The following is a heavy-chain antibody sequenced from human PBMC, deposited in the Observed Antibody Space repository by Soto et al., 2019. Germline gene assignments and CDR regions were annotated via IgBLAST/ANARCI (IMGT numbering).Heavy chain of an antibody. D-gene: IGHD5-12*01. V-gene: IGHV3-21*01. CDR3: ASYPEFDSGVATINPLNY. J-gene: IGHJ4*02. CDR1: GFTFSSYS. Sequence: EVQLVESGGGLVKPGGSLRLSCAASGFTFSSYSMNWVRQAPGKGLEWVSSISSSSSYLYYADSVKGRFTISRDNAKNSLYLQMNSLRAEDTAVYYCASYPEFDSGVATINPLNYWGQGTLVTVSS. CDR2: ISSSSSYL.